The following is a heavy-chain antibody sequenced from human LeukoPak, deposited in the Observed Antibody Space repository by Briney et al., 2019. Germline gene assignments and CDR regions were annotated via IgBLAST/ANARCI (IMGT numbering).Heavy chain of an antibody. CDR1: GGSISSGSYY. V-gene: IGHV4-61*02. CDR3: ARRSPYCGGDCYWT. Sequence: PSQTLSLTCTVSGGSISSGSYYWSWIRQPAGKGLEWIGRIYTSGSTNYNPSLKSRVTISVDTSKNQFSLKLSSVTAADTAVYYCARRSPYCGGDCYWTWGQGTLVTVSS. J-gene: IGHJ5*02. CDR2: IYTSGST. D-gene: IGHD2-21*02.